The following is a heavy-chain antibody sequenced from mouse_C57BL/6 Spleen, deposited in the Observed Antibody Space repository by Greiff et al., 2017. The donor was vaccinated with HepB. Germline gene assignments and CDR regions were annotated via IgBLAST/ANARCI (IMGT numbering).Heavy chain of an antibody. D-gene: IGHD2-2*01. CDR2: ISDGGSYT. J-gene: IGHJ4*01. V-gene: IGHV5-4*01. CDR1: GFTFSSYA. CDR3: AREELWLRMDY. Sequence: DVMLVESGGGLVKPGGSLKLSCAASGFTFSSYAMSWVRQTPEKRLEWVATISDGGSYTYYPDNVKGRFTISRDNAKNNLYLQMSHLKSEDTAMYYCAREELWLRMDYWGQGTSVTVSS.